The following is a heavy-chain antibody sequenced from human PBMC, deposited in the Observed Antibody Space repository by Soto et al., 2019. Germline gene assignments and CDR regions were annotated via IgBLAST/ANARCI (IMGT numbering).Heavy chain of an antibody. V-gene: IGHV1-3*01. J-gene: IGHJ6*02. CDR2: INAGNGNT. CDR3: ARDAWLANKMDYYYGMDV. CDR1: GYTFTSYA. D-gene: IGHD3-16*01. Sequence: GASVKVSCKASGYTFTSYAMHWVRQAPGQRLEWMGWINAGNGNTKYSQKFQGRVTITRDTSASTAYMELSSLRSEDTAVYYCARDAWLANKMDYYYGMDVWGQGTTVTVSS.